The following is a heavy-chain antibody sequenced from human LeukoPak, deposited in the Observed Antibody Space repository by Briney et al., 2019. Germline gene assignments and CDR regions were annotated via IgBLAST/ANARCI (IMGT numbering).Heavy chain of an antibody. V-gene: IGHV3-23*01. D-gene: IGHD2-2*01. Sequence: GGSLRLSCGASGFTFTNYAMAWVRQAPGKGLEWVSTISDGGGATYYSDSVKGRFTISKDSSRTTLYLQMNSLTAEDTAIYYCAKAIGQAVPSGSRRYDPWGQGTLVTVSS. J-gene: IGHJ5*02. CDR2: ISDGGGAT. CDR3: AKAIGQAVPSGSRRYDP. CDR1: GFTFTNYA.